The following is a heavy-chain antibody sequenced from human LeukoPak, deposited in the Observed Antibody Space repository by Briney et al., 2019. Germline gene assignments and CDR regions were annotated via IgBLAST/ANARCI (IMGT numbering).Heavy chain of an antibody. CDR1: GGSISSYY. CDR2: IYYSGST. D-gene: IGHD1-14*01. CDR3: ARVGTRLADAFDI. Sequence: PSETLSLTCTVSGGSISSYYWSWIRQPPGKGLEWIGYIYYSGSTNYNPSLKSRVTMSVDTSKNQFSLKLSSVTAADTAVYYCARVGTRLADAFDIWAKGQWSPSLQ. J-gene: IGHJ3*02. V-gene: IGHV4-59*12.